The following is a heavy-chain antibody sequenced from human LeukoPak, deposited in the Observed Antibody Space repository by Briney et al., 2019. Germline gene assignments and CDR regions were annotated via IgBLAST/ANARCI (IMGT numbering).Heavy chain of an antibody. CDR1: GFIFSNYW. CDR3: ARDLTYYYDSSGPEPFDY. J-gene: IGHJ4*02. D-gene: IGHD3-22*01. V-gene: IGHV3-7*01. Sequence: GGSLRLSCAASGFIFSNYWMTWVRQAPGKGLEWVANIKRHGSEKHYVDSVKGRFTISRDNAKSSLYLQMNSLRAEDTAVYYCARDLTYYYDSSGPEPFDYWGQGTLVTVSS. CDR2: IKRHGSEK.